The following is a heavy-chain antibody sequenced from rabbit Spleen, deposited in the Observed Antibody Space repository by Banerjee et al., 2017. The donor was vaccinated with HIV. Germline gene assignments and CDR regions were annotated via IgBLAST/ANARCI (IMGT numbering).Heavy chain of an antibody. Sequence: QLTETGGGRVQPGGSLTLSCKASGIDFTNYYITWVRQAPGKGLEWIGYIDPIFSSTHYASWVNGRFTISRDIDQNTLYLQLSSLTAADTATYFCVRDQARMLDLWGPGTLVTVS. CDR3: VRDQARMLDL. CDR1: GIDFTNYY. V-gene: IGHV1S7*01. J-gene: IGHJ6*01. D-gene: IGHD6-1*01. CDR2: IDPIFSST.